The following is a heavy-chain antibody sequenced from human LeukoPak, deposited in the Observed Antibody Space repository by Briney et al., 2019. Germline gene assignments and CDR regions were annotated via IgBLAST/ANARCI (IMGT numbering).Heavy chain of an antibody. Sequence: PGGSLRLSCAASGFSFYMYWMSWVRQAPGKGLEWVANIYQEGSEKYYVDSVKGRFTISRDNAKNSLHLQLNSRRAEDTALYYCAKVIGGYWLLGPFYYFENWGQGTLVTVSS. D-gene: IGHD3-9*01. V-gene: IGHV3-7*03. CDR2: IYQEGSEK. CDR1: GFSFYMYW. J-gene: IGHJ4*02. CDR3: AKVIGGYWLLGPFYYFEN.